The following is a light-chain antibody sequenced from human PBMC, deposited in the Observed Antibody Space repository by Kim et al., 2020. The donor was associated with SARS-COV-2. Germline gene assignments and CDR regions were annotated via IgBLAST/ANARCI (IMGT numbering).Light chain of an antibody. J-gene: IGLJ2*01. CDR2: QDS. CDR1: KLGDKY. CDR3: QAWDSSTVV. V-gene: IGLV3-1*01. Sequence: SSELTQPPSVSVSPGQTACITCSGDKLGDKYACWYQQKPGQSPVLVIYQDSKRPSGIPERFSGSNSGNTATLTISGTQAMDEADYYCQAWDSSTVVFGGG.